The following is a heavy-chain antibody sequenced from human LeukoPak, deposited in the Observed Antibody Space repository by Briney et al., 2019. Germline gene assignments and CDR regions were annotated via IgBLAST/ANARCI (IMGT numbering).Heavy chain of an antibody. J-gene: IGHJ4*02. V-gene: IGHV3-7*01. Sequence: PGGSLRLSCAASGFTFFSYWMRWVRQAPGKGLEWVANIKQDGSEKYYVDSVKGRFTISRDNAKNSLYLQMNSLRAEDTAVYYCARDRDNVAGSRGYFDYWGQGTLVTVSS. D-gene: IGHD6-19*01. CDR1: GFTFFSYW. CDR2: IKQDGSEK. CDR3: ARDRDNVAGSRGYFDY.